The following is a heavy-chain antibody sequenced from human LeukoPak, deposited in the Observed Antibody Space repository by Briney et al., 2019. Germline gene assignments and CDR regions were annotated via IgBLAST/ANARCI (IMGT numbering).Heavy chain of an antibody. CDR2: MNPNSSNT. J-gene: IGHJ6*02. V-gene: IGHV1-8*02. CDR3: ARGYPVYGMDV. Sequence: ASVKVSCKASGYTFTSYDINWVRQATGHGLEWMGWMNPNSSNTGYAQKFQGRVTMTRNTSISTAYMELSSLRSEDTAVYYCARGYPVYGMDVWGQGTTVTVSS. CDR1: GYTFTSYD.